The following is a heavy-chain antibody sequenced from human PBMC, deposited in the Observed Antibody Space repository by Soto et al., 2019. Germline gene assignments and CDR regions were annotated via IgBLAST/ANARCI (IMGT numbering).Heavy chain of an antibody. V-gene: IGHV3-23*01. J-gene: IGHJ4*02. CDR3: AKDPYYDILTGYPTLFDY. Sequence: EVQLLESGGGLVQPGGSLRLSCAASGFTFSSYAMSWVRQAPGKGLEWVSAISGSGGSTYYADSVKGRFTISRDNSKNTLYLQMNSLRAEDTAVYYCAKDPYYDILTGYPTLFDYWGQGTLVTVSS. D-gene: IGHD3-9*01. CDR1: GFTFSSYA. CDR2: ISGSGGST.